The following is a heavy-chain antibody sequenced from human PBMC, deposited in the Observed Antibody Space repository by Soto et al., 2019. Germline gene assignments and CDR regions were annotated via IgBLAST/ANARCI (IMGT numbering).Heavy chain of an antibody. CDR2: LAHDGRTT. D-gene: IGHD6-19*01. CDR3: ARDWGSRGWYNWFDP. CDR1: GFTVNDYG. V-gene: IGHV3-30*03. J-gene: IGHJ5*02. Sequence: QVQLVESGGGVAQPGRSLRLSCAASGFTVNDYGMHWVRQAPGKGLEWVAILAHDGRTTYFGDSVRGRFTVSRDESENTLYLQMDNLRTDDTAIYYCARDWGSRGWYNWFDPWGQGILVTVSS.